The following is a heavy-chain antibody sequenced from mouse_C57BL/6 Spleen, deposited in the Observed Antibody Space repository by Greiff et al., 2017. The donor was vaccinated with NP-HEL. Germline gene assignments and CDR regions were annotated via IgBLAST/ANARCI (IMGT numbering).Heavy chain of an antibody. Sequence: EVHLVESGPELVKPGASVKISCKASGYSFTDYNMNWVKQSNGKSLEWIGVINPNYGTTSYNQKFKGKATLTVDQSSSTAYMQLNSLTSEDSAVYYCARSPVTTVVAFPFDYWGQGTTLTVSS. D-gene: IGHD1-1*01. J-gene: IGHJ2*01. CDR1: GYSFTDYN. CDR2: INPNYGTT. CDR3: ARSPVTTVVAFPFDY. V-gene: IGHV1-39*01.